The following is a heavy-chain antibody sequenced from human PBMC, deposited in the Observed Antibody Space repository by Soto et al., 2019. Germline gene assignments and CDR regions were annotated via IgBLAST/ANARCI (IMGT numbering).Heavy chain of an antibody. Sequence: GASVVSCKASGYTFTSYAMHWVRQALGQRLEWMGWINAGNGNTKYSQKFQGRVTITRDTSASTAYMELSSLRSEDTAVYYCARGLGLYYFDYWGQGALVTVSS. CDR2: INAGNGNT. V-gene: IGHV1-3*01. CDR1: GYTFTSYA. CDR3: ARGLGLYYFDY. J-gene: IGHJ4*02. D-gene: IGHD1-26*01.